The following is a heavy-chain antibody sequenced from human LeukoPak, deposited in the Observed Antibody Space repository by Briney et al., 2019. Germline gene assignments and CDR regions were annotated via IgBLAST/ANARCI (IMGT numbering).Heavy chain of an antibody. CDR2: INHSGST. CDR3: ARVMVRGVIIRSYYYYYGMDV. CDR1: GGSFSGYY. J-gene: IGHJ6*04. V-gene: IGHV4-34*01. Sequence: SETMSLTCADYGGSFSGYYWSWIRQPPGKGLEWIGEINHSGSTNYNPSLKSRVTISVDASKNQFSLKLSSVTAADTAVYYCARVMVRGVIIRSYYYYYGMDVWGKGTTVTVSS. D-gene: IGHD3-10*01.